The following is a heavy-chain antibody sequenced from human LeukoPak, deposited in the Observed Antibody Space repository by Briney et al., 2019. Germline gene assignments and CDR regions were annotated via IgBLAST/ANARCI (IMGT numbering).Heavy chain of an antibody. V-gene: IGHV3-48*04. CDR1: GFTFSSYA. Sequence: AGGSLRLSCAASGFTFSSYAMSWVRQAPGKGLEWVSFISGSSNTIYYADSVRGRFTISRDNAKKSVYLQMNSLRAEDTAVCFCARGLLVVGSKKGNPGNYWGPGTLVAVSS. CDR3: ARGLLVVGSKKGNPGNY. CDR2: ISGSSNTI. J-gene: IGHJ4*02. D-gene: IGHD1-14*01.